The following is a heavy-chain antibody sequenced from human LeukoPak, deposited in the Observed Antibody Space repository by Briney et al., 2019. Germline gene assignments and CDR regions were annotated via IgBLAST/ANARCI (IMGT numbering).Heavy chain of an antibody. CDR1: GFTFSSYS. D-gene: IGHD4-23*01. CDR2: ISSSSSYI. J-gene: IGHJ6*03. V-gene: IGHV3-21*01. CDR3: AREGSAVVHYYYYYMDV. Sequence: GGSLRLSCAASGFTFSSYSMNWVRQAPGKGLEWVSSISSSSSYIYYADSVKGRFTISRDNAKNSLYLQMNSLRAEDTPVYYCAREGSAVVHYYYYYMDVWGKGTTVTISS.